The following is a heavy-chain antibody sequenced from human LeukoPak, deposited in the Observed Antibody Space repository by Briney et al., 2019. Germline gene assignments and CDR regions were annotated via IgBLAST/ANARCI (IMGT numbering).Heavy chain of an antibody. CDR3: ARGALGYDFWRSGFDP. J-gene: IGHJ5*02. CDR2: ISYDGSNK. CDR1: GFTFSNYA. Sequence: PGRSLRLSCAASGFTFSNYAMHWVRQAPGKGLEWVALISYDGSNKYYADSVKGRFTISRDNSKNTLYLQMNGLRAEDTAVYYCARGALGYDFWRSGFDPWGQGTLVTVSS. D-gene: IGHD3-3*01. V-gene: IGHV3-30*04.